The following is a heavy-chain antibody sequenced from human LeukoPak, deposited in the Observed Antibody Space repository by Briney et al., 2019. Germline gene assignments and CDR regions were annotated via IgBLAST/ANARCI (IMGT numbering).Heavy chain of an antibody. D-gene: IGHD2/OR15-2a*01. CDR2: IYYSGST. CDR1: GGSISIYY. CDR3: ASVGLLEYSINY. J-gene: IGHJ4*02. V-gene: IGHV4-59*01. Sequence: SETLSLTCTVSGGSISIYYCSSIRQPPGKGLEWIGYIYYSGSTNYKPYLKSRVTISVDTSKNKFSLKLSSVTAADTAVYCCASVGLLEYSINYWGQGTLVTVSS.